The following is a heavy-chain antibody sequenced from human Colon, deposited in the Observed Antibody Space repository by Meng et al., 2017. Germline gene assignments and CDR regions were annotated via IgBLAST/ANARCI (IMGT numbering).Heavy chain of an antibody. CDR3: AAIFGLGPGY. D-gene: IGHD3-3*01. Sequence: QVQLQESGPGLVKPSGTPSLTCDVSGGSINSSDWWSWVRQPPGKGLEWIAEIFHSGSTNYKSSLKSRATISVDRSKNQFSLKLNSVTAADTAVYYCAAIFGLGPGYWGQGTLVTVSS. J-gene: IGHJ4*02. V-gene: IGHV4-4*02. CDR1: GGSINSSDW. CDR2: IFHSGST.